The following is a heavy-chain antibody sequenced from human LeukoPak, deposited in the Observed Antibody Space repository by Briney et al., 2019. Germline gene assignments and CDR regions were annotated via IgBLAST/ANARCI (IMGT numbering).Heavy chain of an antibody. Sequence: ASVKVSCKASGGTFSSYAITWVRQAPGQGLQWMGGIIPMFGAVNYAQKFQGRVTITADKSTGTAYMELSSLRSEDTAVYHCARASKVAGPYYYYMDVWGKGTTVTVSS. CDR3: ARASKVAGPYYYYMDV. V-gene: IGHV1-69*06. CDR1: GGTFSSYA. CDR2: IIPMFGAV. J-gene: IGHJ6*03. D-gene: IGHD6-19*01.